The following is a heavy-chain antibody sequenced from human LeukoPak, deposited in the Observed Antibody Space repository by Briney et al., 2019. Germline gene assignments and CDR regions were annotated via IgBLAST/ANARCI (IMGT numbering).Heavy chain of an antibody. CDR2: IWSDSAEI. D-gene: IGHD3-3*02. CDR1: GFIFSRYT. V-gene: IGHV3-21*01. CDR3: ARDFFHSDISRPFDY. Sequence: GGSLRLSCAASGFIFSRYTINWVRQAPGKGLEWVSCIWSDSAEIHYADSVKGRFTISRDNAKDSLYLQMNSLRAEDSAVYYCARDFFHSDISRPFDYWGQGTLVTVSS. J-gene: IGHJ4*02.